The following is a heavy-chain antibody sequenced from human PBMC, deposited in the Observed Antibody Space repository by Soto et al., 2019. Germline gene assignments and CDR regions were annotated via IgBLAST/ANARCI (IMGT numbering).Heavy chain of an antibody. J-gene: IGHJ6*02. Sequence: SQTLSLTXTVSGGSISSSSYDCSWIRRPPEKGLVWIGSISYSGSTFYNPSLNSRGTISVDKPKNQFSLGLSSVTAADTAVYYCARRYSYGSGKYGVDLWGQGTTVTVSS. CDR3: ARRYSYGSGKYGVDL. CDR1: GGSISSSSYD. CDR2: ISYSGST. V-gene: IGHV4-39*01. D-gene: IGHD3-10*01.